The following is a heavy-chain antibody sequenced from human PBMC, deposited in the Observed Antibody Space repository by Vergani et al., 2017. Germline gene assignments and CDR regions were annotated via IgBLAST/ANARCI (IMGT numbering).Heavy chain of an antibody. D-gene: IGHD3-10*01. V-gene: IGHV4-38-2*01. CDR2: IYHTGSA. Sequence: QVQLLESGPGLLKPSETLSLTCSVSGYSITSCYYWGWIRQPPGRGLDWIGSIYHTGSAYYNPSLKSRVTVSVDTSMNQVSLKLNSVTAADTAVYYCVRKVAFWVGGAKDGGWFDPWGQGTLVTVTS. CDR3: VRKVAFWVGGAKDGGWFDP. J-gene: IGHJ5*02. CDR1: GYSITSCYY.